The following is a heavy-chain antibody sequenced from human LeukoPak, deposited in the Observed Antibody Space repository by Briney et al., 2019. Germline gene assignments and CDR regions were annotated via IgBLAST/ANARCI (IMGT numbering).Heavy chain of an antibody. CDR1: GYTFTGYY. CDR3: ARVVDVTSPYFDY. D-gene: IGHD4-11*01. J-gene: IGHJ4*02. V-gene: IGHV1-2*02. CDR2: INPNSGGT. Sequence: GASVKVSCKASGYTFTGYYMHWVRQAPGQGLEWMGWINPNSGGTNYAQKFQGRATMTRDTSISTAYMELSRLRSDDTAVYYCARVVDVTSPYFDYWGQGTLVIVSS.